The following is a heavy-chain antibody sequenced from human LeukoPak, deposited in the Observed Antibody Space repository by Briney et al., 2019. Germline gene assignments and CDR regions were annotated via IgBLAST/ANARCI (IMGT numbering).Heavy chain of an antibody. J-gene: IGHJ6*03. D-gene: IGHD3-10*01. CDR1: GDSISYFY. V-gene: IGHV4-59*12. CDR2: IYHSGST. Sequence: SETLSLTCSVSGDSISYFYWSWIRQPPGKGLEWIGYIYHSGSTVYNPSLKSRVTLSLDTSKNQFSLKLSSVTAADTAVYYCARGRGSGRRANYYYYYYYYMDVWGKGTTVTVSS. CDR3: ARGRGSGRRANYYYYYYYYMDV.